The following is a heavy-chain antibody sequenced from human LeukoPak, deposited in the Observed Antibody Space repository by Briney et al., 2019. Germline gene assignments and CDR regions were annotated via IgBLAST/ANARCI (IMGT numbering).Heavy chain of an antibody. V-gene: IGHV6-1*01. D-gene: IGHD3-9*01. Sequence: QTLSLTYAISGDSVSSNSAAWNWIRQSPSRGLEWLGRTYYRSKWYNDYAVSVKSRITINPDTSKNQFSLQLNSVTPEDTAVYYCARDRSLYYDILTGYPPTNWFDPWGQGTLVTVSS. J-gene: IGHJ5*02. CDR1: GDSVSSNSAA. CDR3: ARDRSLYYDILTGYPPTNWFDP. CDR2: TYYRSKWYN.